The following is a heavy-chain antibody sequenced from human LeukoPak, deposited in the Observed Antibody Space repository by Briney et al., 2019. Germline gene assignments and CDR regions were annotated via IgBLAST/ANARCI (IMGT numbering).Heavy chain of an antibody. Sequence: PSETLSLNWNGPGGPLRRYYWSWIRQPPGKGLGWIGYIYYSGSTNYNPSLKSRVTISVDKSKNQFSLKLSSVTAADTAVYYCARDSNYGDAFDIWGQGTMVTVSS. CDR1: GGPLRRYY. J-gene: IGHJ3*02. CDR3: ARDSNYGDAFDI. D-gene: IGHD4-11*01. CDR2: IYYSGST. V-gene: IGHV4-59*12.